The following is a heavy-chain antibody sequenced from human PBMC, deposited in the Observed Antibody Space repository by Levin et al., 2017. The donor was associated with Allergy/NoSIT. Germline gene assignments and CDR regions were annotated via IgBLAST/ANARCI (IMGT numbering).Heavy chain of an antibody. Sequence: GGSLRLSCAASGFTFSNYAMNWVRQAPGKGLEWVSVISVSGDSTDYVGSVKGRFAISRDNSKNIVYLQMNSLRAEDTAIYYCAKLPSSASYFFDYWGQGTLVTVSS. CDR1: GFTFSNYA. D-gene: IGHD6-19*01. CDR2: ISVSGDST. CDR3: AKLPSSASYFFDY. J-gene: IGHJ4*02. V-gene: IGHV3-23*01.